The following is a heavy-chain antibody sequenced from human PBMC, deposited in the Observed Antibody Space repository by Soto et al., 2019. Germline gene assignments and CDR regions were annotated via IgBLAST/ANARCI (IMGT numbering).Heavy chain of an antibody. CDR3: ARDPLGTGYFDY. J-gene: IGHJ4*02. V-gene: IGHV4-31*01. CDR1: GGSISSGDYY. CDR2: IYYSGGT. D-gene: IGHD1-26*01. Sequence: PSETLSLTCSVSGGSISSGDYYWSWIRQHPGKGLEWIGYIYYSGGTYYNPSLKSQITISVDTSKNQFSLKLSSVTAADTAVYYCARDPLGTGYFDYWGQGTLVTVSS.